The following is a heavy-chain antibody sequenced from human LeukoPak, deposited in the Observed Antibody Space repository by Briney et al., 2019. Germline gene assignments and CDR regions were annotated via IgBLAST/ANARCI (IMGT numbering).Heavy chain of an antibody. CDR1: GFTFSSYA. CDR2: ISSNGGST. V-gene: IGHV3-64*04. Sequence: PGGSLRLSCSASGFTFSSYAMHWVRQAPGKGLEYVSAISSNGGSTYYADSVKGRFTISRDNSKNTLYLQMNSLRAEDTAVYYCAKDAAGSSWYYDWGQGTLVTVSS. CDR3: AKDAAGSSWYYD. J-gene: IGHJ4*02. D-gene: IGHD6-13*01.